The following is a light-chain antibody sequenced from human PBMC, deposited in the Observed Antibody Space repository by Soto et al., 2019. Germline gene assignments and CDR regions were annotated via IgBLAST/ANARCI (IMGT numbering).Light chain of an antibody. V-gene: IGKV1-5*01. CDR2: GAS. CDR3: QRYDGY. Sequence: DTQMTQSPSTLSASVGDTVTITCRARQNINNWLAWYQQKPEKVPKLLIYGASTLEDGVPSRFSGSRSGTEFTLTINSLQPDDFATYYCQRYDGYFGQWTKV. CDR1: QNINNW. J-gene: IGKJ2*01.